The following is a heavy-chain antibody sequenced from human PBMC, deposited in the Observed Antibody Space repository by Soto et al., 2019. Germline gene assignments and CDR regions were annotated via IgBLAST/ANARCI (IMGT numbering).Heavy chain of an antibody. CDR2: IYPGDSDT. Sequence: GESLKISCKGSGYSFTSYWSGWVRQMPGKGLEWMGIIYPGDSDTRYSPSFQGQVTISADKSISTAYLQWSSLKASDTAMYYCARFLTITVTSYYYYYYGMDVWGQGTTVTVS. V-gene: IGHV5-51*01. CDR1: GYSFTSYW. D-gene: IGHD4-17*01. J-gene: IGHJ6*02. CDR3: ARFLTITVTSYYYYYYGMDV.